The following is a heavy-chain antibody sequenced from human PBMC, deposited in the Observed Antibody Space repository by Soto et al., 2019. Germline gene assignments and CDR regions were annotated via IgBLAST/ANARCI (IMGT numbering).Heavy chain of an antibody. CDR3: ARNPTEYSSSSLAAFDI. CDR2: TYYRSKWYN. CDR1: GDSVSSNSAA. D-gene: IGHD6-6*01. Sequence: SQTLSLTCAISGDSVSSNSAAWNWIRQSPSRGLEWLGRTYYRSKWYNDYAVSVKSRITINPDTSKNQFSLQLNSVTPEDTAVYYCARNPTEYSSSSLAAFDIWGQGTMVTVS. J-gene: IGHJ3*02. V-gene: IGHV6-1*01.